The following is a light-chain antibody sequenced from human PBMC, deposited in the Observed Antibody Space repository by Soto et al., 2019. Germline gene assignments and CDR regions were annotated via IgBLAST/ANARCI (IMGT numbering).Light chain of an antibody. CDR1: QSIRNN. V-gene: IGKV3D-15*01. Sequence: EIVMTQSPATLSVSPGERAALSCRASQSIRNNLAWYQQKPGQAPRLLIYGASTRATGIPARFSGSGSGTEFTLTISSLQSEDFAVYYCQQYNNWPAITFGQGTRLEIK. CDR3: QQYNNWPAIT. CDR2: GAS. J-gene: IGKJ5*01.